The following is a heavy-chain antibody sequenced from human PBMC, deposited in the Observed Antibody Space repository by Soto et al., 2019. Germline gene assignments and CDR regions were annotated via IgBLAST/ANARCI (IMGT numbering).Heavy chain of an antibody. CDR1: GFTFSSYW. CDR3: ARGDGDGYDGNGYLGRY. J-gene: IGHJ4*02. CDR2: IKSDGSGT. V-gene: IGHV3-74*01. D-gene: IGHD3-22*01. Sequence: EVQLVESGGGLVQPGESLTLSCAASGFTFSSYWMHWVRQAPGKGLVWVSRIKSDGSGTYYADSAKGRHTLSRDTAKPTRYLQMNCLALEATAASLCARGDGDGYDGNGYLGRYWGQGTVVTVSS.